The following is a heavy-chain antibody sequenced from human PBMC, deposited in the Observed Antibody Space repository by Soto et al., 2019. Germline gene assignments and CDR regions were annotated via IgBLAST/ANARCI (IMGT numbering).Heavy chain of an antibody. D-gene: IGHD3-10*01. CDR1: GGSFREYY. Sequence: SETLSLTCAVNGGSFREYYWNWLRQPPGKGLEWIGEINQSGTTHYNPSLKRRINISIDTSKNQFSLNLTSVTAADTATYYCARDYYGAGSQYYYYGMEVWGQGTTVTVSS. CDR3: ARDYYGAGSQYYYYGMEV. V-gene: IGHV4-34*01. J-gene: IGHJ6*02. CDR2: INQSGTT.